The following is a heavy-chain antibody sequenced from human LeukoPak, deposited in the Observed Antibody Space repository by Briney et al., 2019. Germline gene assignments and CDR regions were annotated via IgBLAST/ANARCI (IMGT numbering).Heavy chain of an antibody. CDR1: GGSISSSSYY. CDR3: ARRVSGSYHDY. V-gene: IGHV4-39*01. CDR2: IYYSGST. Sequence: PSETLSLTCTVSGGSISSSSYYWGWIRQPPGKGLEWIGSIYYSGSTYYNPSLKSRVTISVDTSKNQFSLKLSSVTAADTAVYYCARRVSGSYHDYWGQGTLVTVSS. J-gene: IGHJ4*02. D-gene: IGHD1-26*01.